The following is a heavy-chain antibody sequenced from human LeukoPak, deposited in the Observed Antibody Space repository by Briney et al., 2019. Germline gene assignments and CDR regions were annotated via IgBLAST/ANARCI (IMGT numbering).Heavy chain of an antibody. CDR2: IYSGGST. D-gene: IGHD2/OR15-2a*01. CDR3: ARAPPTWSTYYFDY. Sequence: GGSLRLSCAASGFTFSSYAMSWVRQAPGKGLEWVSVIYSGGSTYYADSVKGRFTISRDNSKNTLYLQMNSLRAEDTAVYYCARAPPTWSTYYFDYWGQGTLVTVSS. J-gene: IGHJ4*02. CDR1: GFTFSSYA. V-gene: IGHV3-66*01.